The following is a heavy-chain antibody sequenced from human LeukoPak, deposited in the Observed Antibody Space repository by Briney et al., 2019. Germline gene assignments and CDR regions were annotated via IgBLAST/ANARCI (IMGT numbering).Heavy chain of an antibody. CDR2: IYYSGST. D-gene: IGHD5-12*01. Sequence: PSETLSLTCTVSGGSISSSSYYWGWIRQPPGKGLEWVGSIYYSGSTYYNPSLKSRVTISVDTSKNQFSLKLSSVTAADTAVYYCARHLIKYYDASYDCWGQGTLVTVSS. CDR1: GGSISSSSYY. CDR3: ARHLIKYYDASYDC. J-gene: IGHJ4*02. V-gene: IGHV4-39*01.